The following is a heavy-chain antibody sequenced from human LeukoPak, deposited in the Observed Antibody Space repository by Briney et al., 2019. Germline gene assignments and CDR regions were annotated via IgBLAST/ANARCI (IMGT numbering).Heavy chain of an antibody. CDR3: ARRYGSGTYNFDH. CDR1: GGSNTINS. D-gene: IGHD3-10*01. CDR2: IYPSGST. Sequence: SETLSLTCAVSGGSNTINSWSWIRHPAGKGLEWIGHIYPSGSTNSNPSLNSRVSMSIDTSKNQFSLRLSSVTAADTAVYYCARRYGSGTYNFDHWGQGTLVTVSS. V-gene: IGHV4-4*07. J-gene: IGHJ4*02.